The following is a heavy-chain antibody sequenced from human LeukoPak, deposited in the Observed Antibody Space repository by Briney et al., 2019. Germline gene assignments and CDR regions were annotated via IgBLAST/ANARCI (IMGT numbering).Heavy chain of an antibody. J-gene: IGHJ4*02. Sequence: PGGSLRLSCAASGFTFSSYGMHWVRQAPGKGLEWVAFIQNDEIDKFYADSVKGRFTISRDNSKNTLFLQMNSLRAEDTAVYYCAKERKLLPFDCWGQGTLVTVSS. D-gene: IGHD4-23*01. V-gene: IGHV3-30*02. CDR3: AKERKLLPFDC. CDR1: GFTFSSYG. CDR2: IQNDEIDK.